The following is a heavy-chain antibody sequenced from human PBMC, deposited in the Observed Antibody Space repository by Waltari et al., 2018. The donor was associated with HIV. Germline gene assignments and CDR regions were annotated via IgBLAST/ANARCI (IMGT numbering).Heavy chain of an antibody. CDR3: ARVLRFWEWIRGGYNWFDP. V-gene: IGHV1-8*01. D-gene: IGHD3-3*01. CDR2: RNPNRGNT. CDR1: GYTFTSYD. Sequence: QVQLVQSGAEVKKPGASVKVSCKASGYTFTSYDINWGRQATGQGLEWMGWRNPNRGNTGYAQEYQGRVTMTRNTSRSTAYMELSRLRSEDTAVYYCARVLRFWEWIRGGYNWFDPGGQGTLVTVSS. J-gene: IGHJ5*02.